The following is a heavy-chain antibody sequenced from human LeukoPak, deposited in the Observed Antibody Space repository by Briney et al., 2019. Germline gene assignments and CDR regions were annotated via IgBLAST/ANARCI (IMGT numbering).Heavy chain of an antibody. CDR3: ARNRDCRSVNCYRDFDY. D-gene: IGHD2-2*01. J-gene: IGHJ4*02. V-gene: IGHV3-23*01. CDR1: GFTFSSYW. Sequence: GGSLRLSCAASGFTFSSYWMSWVRQAPGKGLEWVSLISIDGRNRHYADSVQGRFTISRGNFKNTLYLQMDSLRAEDTAVYYCARNRDCRSVNCYRDFDYWGQGTLVTVSS. CDR2: ISIDGRNR.